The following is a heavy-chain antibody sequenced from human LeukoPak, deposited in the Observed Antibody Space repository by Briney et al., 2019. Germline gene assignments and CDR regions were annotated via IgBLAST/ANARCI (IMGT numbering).Heavy chain of an antibody. CDR2: ISGSGGST. Sequence: GGSLRLSCAASGFTFSSYAMSWVRQAPGKGLEWVSAISGSGGSTYYADSVKGRFTISRDNSKNTLYLQMNSLRAEDTTVYYCAKEVGYYGSGPAAGYFDYWGQGTLVTVSS. V-gene: IGHV3-23*01. CDR1: GFTFSSYA. D-gene: IGHD3-10*01. J-gene: IGHJ4*02. CDR3: AKEVGYYGSGPAAGYFDY.